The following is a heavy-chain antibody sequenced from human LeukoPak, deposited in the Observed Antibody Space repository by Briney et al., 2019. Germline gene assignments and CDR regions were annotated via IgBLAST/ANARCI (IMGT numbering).Heavy chain of an antibody. J-gene: IGHJ3*02. CDR3: ASGDVIGDREFDI. D-gene: IGHD7-27*01. V-gene: IGHV4-4*07. CDR1: GGSISSSY. CDR2: VYITGST. Sequence: PSETLSPACIVFGGSISSSYWNWIRQPAGKGLEWIGRVYITGSTSYDPSLKGRVTMSVDTSKNQFSLKLSSVTAADTAVYYSASGDVIGDREFDIWGQGIMVTVSS.